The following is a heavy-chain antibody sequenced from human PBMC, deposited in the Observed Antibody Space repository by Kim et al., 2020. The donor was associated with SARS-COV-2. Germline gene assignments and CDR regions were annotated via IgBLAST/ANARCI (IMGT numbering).Heavy chain of an antibody. Sequence: GGSLRLSCAASGFTFSSYSMNWVRQAPGKGLEWVSFISSSSSYIYYADSVKGRFTISRDNAKNSLYLQMNSLRAEDTAVYYCARDRAVYKWELHWFDPWGQGTLVTVSS. CDR2: ISSSSSYI. V-gene: IGHV3-21*04. J-gene: IGHJ5*02. CDR3: ARDRAVYKWELHWFDP. CDR1: GFTFSSYS. D-gene: IGHD1-26*01.